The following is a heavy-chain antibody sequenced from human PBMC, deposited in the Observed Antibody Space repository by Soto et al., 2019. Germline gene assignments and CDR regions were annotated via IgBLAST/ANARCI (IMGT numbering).Heavy chain of an antibody. J-gene: IGHJ6*02. V-gene: IGHV5-51*03. CDR3: ATTQSSATFKTYYYDMHV. Sequence: GECLKIACXEAGHSVANDWIGWVRQMPGRGLEWMGTIYPDDSETRYSPSFHAQVTISADKSINTAYLQWSSLKASDTAIYYCATTQSSATFKTYYYDMHVWGQGTTVTVSS. CDR1: GHSVANDW. CDR2: IYPDDSET. D-gene: IGHD3-10*01.